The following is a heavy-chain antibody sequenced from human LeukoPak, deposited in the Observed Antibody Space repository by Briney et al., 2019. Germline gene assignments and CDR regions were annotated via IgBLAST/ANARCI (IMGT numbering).Heavy chain of an antibody. D-gene: IGHD3-22*01. CDR2: INDSGST. CDR1: GGSFTGYY. Sequence: SETLSLTCAVYGGSFTGYYWSWIRQPPGKGLEWIGEINDSGSTNYNPSLKSRVTISVDTSKNQFSLKLSSVTAADTAVYYCASGENDSSGYNYFDYWGQGTLVTVSS. J-gene: IGHJ4*02. CDR3: ASGENDSSGYNYFDY. V-gene: IGHV4-34*01.